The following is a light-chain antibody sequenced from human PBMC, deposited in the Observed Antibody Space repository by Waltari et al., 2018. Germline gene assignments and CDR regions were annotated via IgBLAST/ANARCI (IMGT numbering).Light chain of an antibody. V-gene: IGKV1-5*03. CDR3: QQYNNYSGT. Sequence: DIQPTQSPSTLSASVGDRGTITCRASQSISSWLAWYQQKPGKAPKLLIYRASNLDSGVPSRFSGSGSGTEFTLTISSLQPDDFATYYCQQYNNYSGTFGQGTKVEIK. CDR1: QSISSW. J-gene: IGKJ1*01. CDR2: RAS.